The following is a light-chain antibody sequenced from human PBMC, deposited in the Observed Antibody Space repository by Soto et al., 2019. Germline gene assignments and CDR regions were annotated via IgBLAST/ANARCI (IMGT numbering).Light chain of an antibody. CDR1: SSNIGRNT. Sequence: QSVLTQPPSASGTPGQRVTISCSGSSSNIGRNTVNWYQQLPGTAPKLLIYINNQRPSGVPDRFSGSKSGTSASLAISGLQSEDEADYYCAAWDDRLNGYVFGTGTKLTVL. CDR2: INN. J-gene: IGLJ1*01. V-gene: IGLV1-44*01. CDR3: AAWDDRLNGYV.